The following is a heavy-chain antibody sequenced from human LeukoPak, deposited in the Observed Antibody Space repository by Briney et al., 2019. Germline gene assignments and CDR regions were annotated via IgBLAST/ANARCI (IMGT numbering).Heavy chain of an antibody. D-gene: IGHD5-18*01. CDR1: GGSFSGYY. J-gene: IGHJ5*02. CDR3: ARRPGYSYGYNWFDP. CDR2: INHSGST. Sequence: SETLSLTCAVYGGSFSGYYWSWIRQPPGKGLEWIGEINHSGSTNYNPSLKSRVTISVDTSKNQFSLKLSSVTAADTAAYYCARRPGYSYGYNWFDPWGQGTLVTVSS. V-gene: IGHV4-34*01.